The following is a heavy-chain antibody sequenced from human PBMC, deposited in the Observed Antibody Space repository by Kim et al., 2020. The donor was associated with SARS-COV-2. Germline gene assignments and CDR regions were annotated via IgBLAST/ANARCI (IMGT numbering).Heavy chain of an antibody. CDR3: AREGIVGATSGMDV. D-gene: IGHD1-26*01. V-gene: IGHV3-33*01. J-gene: IGHJ6*02. Sequence: YAEPWKGRFTISSDNSKNTLYLQMNSLGAEDTAVYYGAREGIVGATSGMDVWGQGTTVTVSS.